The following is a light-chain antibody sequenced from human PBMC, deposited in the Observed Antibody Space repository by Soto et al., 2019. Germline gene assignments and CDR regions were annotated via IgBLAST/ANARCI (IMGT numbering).Light chain of an antibody. Sequence: QSALTQPRSVSGSPGQSVTISCTGTSSDVGGYNYVSWYQQHPGKAPNLMVYDVTKRPSGVPDRVSGSKSGNTASLIISGLQAEDEADYYCCSFTGRIYVFGTGTKVTVL. CDR3: CSFTGRIYV. CDR2: DVT. CDR1: SSDVGGYNY. J-gene: IGLJ1*01. V-gene: IGLV2-11*02.